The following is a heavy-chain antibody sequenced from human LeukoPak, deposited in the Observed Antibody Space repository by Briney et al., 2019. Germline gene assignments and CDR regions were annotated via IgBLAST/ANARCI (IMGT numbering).Heavy chain of an antibody. V-gene: IGHV4-59*01. D-gene: IGHD3-22*01. Sequence: SETLSLTCTVSGGSISSYYWSWIRQPPGKGLEWIGYIYYSGSTNYNPSLKSRVTISVDTSKNQFSLKLSSVTAADTAVYYCASSGYFPYYYYYYYMDVWGKGTTVTVSS. CDR2: IYYSGST. J-gene: IGHJ6*03. CDR1: GGSISSYY. CDR3: ASSGYFPYYYYYYYMDV.